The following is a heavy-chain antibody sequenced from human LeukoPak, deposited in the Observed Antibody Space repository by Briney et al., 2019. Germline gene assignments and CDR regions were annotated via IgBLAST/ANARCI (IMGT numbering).Heavy chain of an antibody. CDR2: IYYSGST. Sequence: PSETLSLTCTVSGGSISSSTYYWGWIRQPPGKGLEWIGYIYYSGSTNYNPSLKSRVTISVDTSKNQFSLKLSSVTAADTAVYYCARSLGGYSYGPTDYWGQGTLVTVSS. D-gene: IGHD5-18*01. J-gene: IGHJ4*02. CDR1: GGSISSSTYY. V-gene: IGHV4-61*05. CDR3: ARSLGGYSYGPTDY.